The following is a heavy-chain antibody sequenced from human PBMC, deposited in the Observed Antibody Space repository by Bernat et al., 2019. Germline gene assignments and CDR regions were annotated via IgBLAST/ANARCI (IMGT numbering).Heavy chain of an antibody. J-gene: IGHJ4*02. V-gene: IGHV3-7*03. Sequence: EVQLVESGGGLVQPGGSLRLSCAASGFTFSSYWMSWVRQAPGKGWEWVANIKQDGSEKYYVDSVKGRFTISRNNARNSLYLQMNSLRAEDTAVYYCAVLGTTGSFDYWGQGTLVTVSS. CDR1: GFTFSSYW. CDR3: AVLGTTGSFDY. CDR2: IKQDGSEK. D-gene: IGHD4-17*01.